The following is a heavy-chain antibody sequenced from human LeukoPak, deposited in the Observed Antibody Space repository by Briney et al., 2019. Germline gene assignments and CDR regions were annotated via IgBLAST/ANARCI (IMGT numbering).Heavy chain of an antibody. Sequence: PGGSLRLSCAAYGFTFSNFAMVWVRQAPGKGPEFVAGINENGGSTYYPDSVKGRFTISRDSSKNTLYLQMHSLRPGDTGVYYCARVKFSASVLAHWGQGTLVTVSS. CDR3: ARVKFSASVLAH. CDR2: INENGGST. CDR1: GFTFSNFA. D-gene: IGHD1-26*01. V-gene: IGHV3-64*02. J-gene: IGHJ4*02.